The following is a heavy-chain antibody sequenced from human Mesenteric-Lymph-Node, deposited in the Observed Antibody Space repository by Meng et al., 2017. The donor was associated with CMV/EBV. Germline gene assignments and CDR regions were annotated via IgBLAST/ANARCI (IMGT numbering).Heavy chain of an antibody. CDR2: IFFSEST. CDR1: CGSISSSY. J-gene: IGHJ4*02. CDR3: ARRYSSSFDF. Sequence: VQLQESGPGRVRPWETLSLTFTVSCGSISSSYWSWIRQPPGKGLEWIGYIFFSESTNYNPSLNSRVTVSLDTSKNQFSLNLSSVTAADTAVYYCARRYSSSFDFWGQGTLVTVSS. D-gene: IGHD6-6*01. V-gene: IGHV4-59*01.